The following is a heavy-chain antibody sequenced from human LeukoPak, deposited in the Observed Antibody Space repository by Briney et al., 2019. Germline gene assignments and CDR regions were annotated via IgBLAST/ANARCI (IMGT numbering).Heavy chain of an antibody. CDR1: GFTFSDYS. J-gene: IGHJ6*02. V-gene: IGHV3-21*01. D-gene: IGHD3-10*01. Sequence: GSLRLSCAASGFTFSDYSMNWVRQAPGKGLEWVSSISSSSSYIYYADSVKGRFTISRDNAKNSLYLQMNSLRAEDTAVYYCARDRAWDYYGSGRVRADYYYYGMDVWGQGTTVTVSS. CDR2: ISSSSSYI. CDR3: ARDRAWDYYGSGRVRADYYYYGMDV.